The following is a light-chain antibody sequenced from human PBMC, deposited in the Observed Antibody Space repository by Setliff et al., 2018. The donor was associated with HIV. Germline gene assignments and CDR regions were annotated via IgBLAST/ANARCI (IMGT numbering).Light chain of an antibody. Sequence: QSALTQPASVSGSPGPSITISCTGTSSDVGSYDLVSWYQQHPGKAPKLMIYEGSKRPSGVSNRFSGSKSVNTASLPISGLQADDEADYYCCSYAGSSTKFGGGTKVTVL. CDR1: SSDVGSYDL. CDR3: CSYAGSSTK. CDR2: EGS. J-gene: IGLJ2*01. V-gene: IGLV2-23*01.